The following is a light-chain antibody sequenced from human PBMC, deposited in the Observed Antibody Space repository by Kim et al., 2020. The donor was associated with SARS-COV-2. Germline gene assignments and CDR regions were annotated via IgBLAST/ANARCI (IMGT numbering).Light chain of an antibody. CDR3: LQHNDYPRT. CDR1: QGISNY. V-gene: IGKV1-17*03. Sequence: AAVRDRVTITCQASQGISNYLAWFQQKPGKVPKRLIYVASSLQSGVPSRFSGSGSGTEFTLTISSLQPEDFATYYCLQHNDYPRTFGQGTKVDIK. CDR2: VAS. J-gene: IGKJ1*01.